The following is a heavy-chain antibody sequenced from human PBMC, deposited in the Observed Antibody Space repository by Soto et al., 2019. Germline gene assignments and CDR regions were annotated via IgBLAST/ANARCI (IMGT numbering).Heavy chain of an antibody. J-gene: IGHJ3*02. Sequence: PGGSLRLSCAASGFTFSSYAMHWARKASGKGLEWVAVISYDGSNKYYADSVKGRFTISRDNSKNTLYLQMNSLRAEDTAVYYCARDANGVLLLRFYDAFDTWGQGTMVTVSS. V-gene: IGHV3-30-3*01. CDR2: ISYDGSNK. CDR3: ARDANGVLLLRFYDAFDT. CDR1: GFTFSSYA. D-gene: IGHD3-22*01.